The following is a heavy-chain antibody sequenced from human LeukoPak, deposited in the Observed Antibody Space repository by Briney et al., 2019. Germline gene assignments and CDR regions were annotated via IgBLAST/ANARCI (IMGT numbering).Heavy chain of an antibody. CDR1: GGSISSGSYY. V-gene: IGHV4-61*02. Sequence: PSETLSLTCTVSGGSISSGSYYWSWIRQPAGKGLEWIGRIYTSGSTNYNPSLKSRVTISVDTSKNQFSLKLSSVTAADTAVYYCARDRGSGSTINWGQGTLVTVSS. CDR3: ARDRGSGSTIN. D-gene: IGHD3-9*01. CDR2: IYTSGST. J-gene: IGHJ4*02.